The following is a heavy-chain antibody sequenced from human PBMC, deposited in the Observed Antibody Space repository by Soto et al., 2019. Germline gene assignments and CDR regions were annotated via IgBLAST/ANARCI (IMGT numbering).Heavy chain of an antibody. J-gene: IGHJ4*02. CDR1: GGSFSGYY. Sequence: QVQLQQWGAGLLKPSETLSLPCAVYGGSFSGYYWSWIRQPPGKGLEWIGEINHSGSTNYNPSRKSRVTISVDTSKNLFPVKLSSVTAADTAVYYCARVGYYGSGSYPTYYWGQGTLVTVSS. D-gene: IGHD3-10*01. CDR2: INHSGST. V-gene: IGHV4-34*01. CDR3: ARVGYYGSGSYPTYY.